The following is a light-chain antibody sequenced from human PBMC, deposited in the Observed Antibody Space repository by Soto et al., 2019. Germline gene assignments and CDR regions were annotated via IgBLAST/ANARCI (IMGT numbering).Light chain of an antibody. CDR2: DAS. CDR3: QQRNVWPPIT. CDR1: HSVGSL. Sequence: EIVLTQSPATLSLSPWDWATLSCRASHSVGSLLAWYQQKPGQAPRLLIFDASNRANGVPARFGGSGSGTDFTLTINSLEPEDFAVYYCQQRNVWPPITFGQGTRLEIK. V-gene: IGKV3-11*01. J-gene: IGKJ5*01.